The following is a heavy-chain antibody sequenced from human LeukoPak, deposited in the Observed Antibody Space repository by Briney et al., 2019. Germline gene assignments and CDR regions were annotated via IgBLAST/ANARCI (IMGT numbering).Heavy chain of an antibody. J-gene: IGHJ6*02. CDR3: ARDRGRYYYDSSGYYSHYYYYYGMDV. Sequence: PGGSLRLSCAASGFTFSSYSMNWVRQAPGKGLEWVSYISSSSSTIYYADSVKGRFTISRDNAKNSLYLQMNSLRAEDSAVYYCARDRGRYYYDSSGYYSHYYYYYGMDVWGQGTTVTVSS. CDR1: GFTFSSYS. CDR2: ISSSSSTI. D-gene: IGHD3-22*01. V-gene: IGHV3-48*04.